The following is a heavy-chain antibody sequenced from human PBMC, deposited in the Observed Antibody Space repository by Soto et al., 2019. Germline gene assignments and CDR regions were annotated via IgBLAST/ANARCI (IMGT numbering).Heavy chain of an antibody. D-gene: IGHD6-19*01. CDR2: INAGNGNT. CDR3: VAVDYGDY. J-gene: IGHJ4*02. Sequence: QVQLVQSGAEVKKPGASVKVSCKTSGYTFTSYAVHWARQAPGQRLEWMGWINAGNGNTEYSQKFQGRVTFTRDTSASTAHMELSSLRSEDTAVYYCVAVDYGDYWGQGTLFTVAS. CDR1: GYTFTSYA. V-gene: IGHV1-3*01.